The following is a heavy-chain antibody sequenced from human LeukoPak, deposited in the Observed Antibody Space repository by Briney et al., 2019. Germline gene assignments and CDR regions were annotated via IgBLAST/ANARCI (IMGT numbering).Heavy chain of an antibody. Sequence: SETLSLTCAVYGGSFSGYYWSWIRQPPGKGLEWIGEINHSGGTNYNPSLKSRVTISVDTSKNQFSLKLSSVTAADTAVYYCARFDGYCSGGSCSVYWGQGTLVTVSA. D-gene: IGHD2-15*01. V-gene: IGHV4-34*01. CDR3: ARFDGYCSGGSCSVY. CDR2: INHSGGT. J-gene: IGHJ4*02. CDR1: GGSFSGYY.